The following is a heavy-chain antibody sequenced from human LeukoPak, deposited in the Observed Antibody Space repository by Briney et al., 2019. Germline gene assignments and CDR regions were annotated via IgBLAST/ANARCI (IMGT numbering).Heavy chain of an antibody. D-gene: IGHD4-23*01. CDR1: GFTFSSYG. CDR2: ISYDGSNK. J-gene: IGHJ4*02. Sequence: PGGSLRLSCAASGFTFSSYGMHWVRQAPGKGLEWVAVISYDGSNKYYADSVKGRFTISRDNAKNSMYLQMNSLRAEDTAVYYCATENDYGGFDYWGQGTLVTVSS. CDR3: ATENDYGGFDY. V-gene: IGHV3-30*03.